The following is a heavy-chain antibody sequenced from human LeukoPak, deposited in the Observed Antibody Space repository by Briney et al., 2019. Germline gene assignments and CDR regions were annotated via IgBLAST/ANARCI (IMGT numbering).Heavy chain of an antibody. CDR3: ASENRYYFDY. CDR2: IYYSGST. D-gene: IGHD1-14*01. V-gene: IGHV4-39*07. J-gene: IGHJ4*02. CDR1: GGSISSSSYY. Sequence: SETLSLTCTVSGGSISSSSYYWGWIRQPPGKGLEWIGRIYYSGSTYYNPSLKSRVTISVDTSKNQFSLKLSSVTAADTAVYYCASENRYYFDYWGQGTLVTVSS.